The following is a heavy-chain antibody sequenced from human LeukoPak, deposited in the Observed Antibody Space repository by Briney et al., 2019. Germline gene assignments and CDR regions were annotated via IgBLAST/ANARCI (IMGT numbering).Heavy chain of an antibody. D-gene: IGHD3-10*01. J-gene: IGHJ6*03. CDR1: GFTFSSYG. CDR2: ISYDGSNK. Sequence: PGGSLRLSCAASGFTFSSYGMHWVRQAPGKGLEWVAVISYDGSNKYYADSVKGRFTISRDNSKNTLYLQMNSLRAEDTAVYYCAKPRGGYHYYYYMDVWGKGTTVTVSS. V-gene: IGHV3-30*18. CDR3: AKPRGGYHYYYYMDV.